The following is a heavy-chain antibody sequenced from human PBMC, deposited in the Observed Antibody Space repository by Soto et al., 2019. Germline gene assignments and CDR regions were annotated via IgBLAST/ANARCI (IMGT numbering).Heavy chain of an antibody. J-gene: IGHJ3*02. D-gene: IGHD3-10*01. CDR2: IYYSGST. Sequence: LTCTVSGGSISSYYWSWIRQPPGKGLEWIGYIYYSGSTNYNPSLKSRVTISVDTSKNQFSLKLSSVTAADTAVYYCAREVVRHAFAIWGQGTMVTVSS. CDR1: GGSISSYY. CDR3: AREVVRHAFAI. V-gene: IGHV4-59*01.